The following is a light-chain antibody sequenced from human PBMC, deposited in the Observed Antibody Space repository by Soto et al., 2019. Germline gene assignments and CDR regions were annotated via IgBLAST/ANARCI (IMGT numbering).Light chain of an antibody. J-gene: IGLJ3*02. Sequence: QSALTQPVSVSGSPGQSITISCTGTSSDVGGYNYVSWYQQHPGKAPKLMIYEVSNRPSGVSNRFSGSKSGNTASLTISGLQAEDEADYYCSSYTSSSPDWVFGGGTKLTVL. CDR2: EVS. CDR3: SSYTSSSPDWV. V-gene: IGLV2-14*01. CDR1: SSDVGGYNY.